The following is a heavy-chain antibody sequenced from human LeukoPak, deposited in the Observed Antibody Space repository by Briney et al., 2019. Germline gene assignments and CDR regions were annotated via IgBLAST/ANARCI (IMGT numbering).Heavy chain of an antibody. CDR3: AKEGGYSYVFAKGYYYGMDV. CDR2: ISGSGDST. Sequence: GGSLRLSCAASGFTFSSYAMTWVRQAPGKGLEWVSSISGSGDSTYYADSVKGRSTISRDNSKNTLYLQMNSLRAEDTAVYYCAKEGGYSYVFAKGYYYGMDVWGQGTTVIVSS. J-gene: IGHJ6*02. V-gene: IGHV3-23*01. CDR1: GFTFSSYA. D-gene: IGHD5-18*01.